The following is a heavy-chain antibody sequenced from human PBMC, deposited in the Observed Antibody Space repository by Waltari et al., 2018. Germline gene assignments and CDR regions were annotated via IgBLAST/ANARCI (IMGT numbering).Heavy chain of an antibody. CDR3: VSGGWGFYFDY. Sequence: EVQLVESGGGLVKPGGSLRLSLGASEFSLGSYSMNWVRQAPGKGLEWVSSISSSTTYIHYADSVKGRFTISRDNAKNSLYLQMNSLRVEDTAVYYCVSGGWGFYFDYWGQGTVVTVSS. D-gene: IGHD7-27*01. CDR1: EFSLGSYS. CDR2: ISSSTTYI. J-gene: IGHJ4*02. V-gene: IGHV3-21*01.